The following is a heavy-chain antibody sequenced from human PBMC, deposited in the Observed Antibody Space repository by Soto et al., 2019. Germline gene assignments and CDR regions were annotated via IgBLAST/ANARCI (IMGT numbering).Heavy chain of an antibody. D-gene: IGHD6-25*01. V-gene: IGHV3-33*01. J-gene: IGHJ4*02. CDR1: GFSFSYYA. Sequence: QVQLEESGGGVVQPGRSLRLSCAASGFSFSYYAMHWVRQAPGKGLEWVAVIWYDGANKYYADSVKGRFTISRDNSKKTLYLQMDSLRAEDTGIYYCARDRIAAYCFDYWGQGTLVTVSS. CDR2: IWYDGANK. CDR3: ARDRIAAYCFDY.